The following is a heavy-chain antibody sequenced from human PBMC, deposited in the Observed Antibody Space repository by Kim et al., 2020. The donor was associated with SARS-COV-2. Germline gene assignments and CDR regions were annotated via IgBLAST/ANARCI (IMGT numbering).Heavy chain of an antibody. D-gene: IGHD3-10*01. CDR2: ISGSNGAT. CDR3: ARAHYSSNSPFFY. J-gene: IGHJ4*02. V-gene: IGHV1-18*01. CDR1: GYTFSNYG. Sequence: ASVKVSCKASGYTFSNYGISWVRLAPGQRLEWMGWISGSNGATKYAQKFQGRVTMTTDTSADTAYMELRSLRSDDTALYYCARAHYSSNSPFFYWGQGTLDTVSS.